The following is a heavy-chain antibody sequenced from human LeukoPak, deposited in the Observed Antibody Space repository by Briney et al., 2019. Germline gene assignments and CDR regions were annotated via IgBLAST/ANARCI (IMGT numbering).Heavy chain of an antibody. CDR3: ARNADYYDSSGYYWDFDY. Sequence: SETLSLTCTVSGGSISSGGYYWIWIRQHPGRGLVWIGCIYHSGSTYYNPSLNSRVAISVDTSKNQFSLNLTSVTAADTAVYYCARNADYYDSSGYYWDFDYWGQGTQVTVSS. CDR1: GGSISSGGYY. CDR2: IYHSGST. D-gene: IGHD3-22*01. J-gene: IGHJ4*02. V-gene: IGHV4-31*03.